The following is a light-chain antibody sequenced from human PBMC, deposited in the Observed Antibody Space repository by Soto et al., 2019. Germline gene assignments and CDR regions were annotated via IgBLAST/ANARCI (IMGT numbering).Light chain of an antibody. V-gene: IGKV3-15*01. CDR1: QSVSSN. CDR3: QQYNNWPQT. CDR2: GAS. J-gene: IGKJ1*01. Sequence: EIVMTQSPATLSVSPGERATLSCRASQSVSSNLAWYQQKPGQAPRLLIYGASTRATGIHARFSGSGSGTEFTLTLSSLQSEDFAVYYCQQYNNWPQTFGQGTKMEIK.